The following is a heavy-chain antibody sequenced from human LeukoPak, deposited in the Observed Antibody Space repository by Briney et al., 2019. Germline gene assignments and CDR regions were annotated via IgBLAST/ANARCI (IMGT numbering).Heavy chain of an antibody. CDR2: IRYDGSNK. J-gene: IGHJ3*02. V-gene: IGHV3-30*02. Sequence: PGGSLRLSCAASGFTFSCYGMHWVRQAPGKGLEWVAFIRYDGSNKYYADSVKGRFTISRDNSKNTLYLQMNSLRAEDTAVYYCAKDRIPPQVVVPLDAFDIWGRGTIVTVSS. CDR3: AKDRIPPQVVVPLDAFDI. D-gene: IGHD2-2*01. CDR1: GFTFSCYG.